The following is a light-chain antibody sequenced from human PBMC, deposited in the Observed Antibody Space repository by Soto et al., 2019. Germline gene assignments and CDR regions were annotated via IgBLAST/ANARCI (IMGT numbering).Light chain of an antibody. V-gene: IGKV3-15*01. CDR3: QQYKSWPIT. J-gene: IGKJ5*01. Sequence: EIVMMQSPATLSVSPGERATLSCRASQSVSADLAWYQQKPGQAPMLLIYGPSTRATGIPARFSGSGSGTEFTLTISGLQSEDFAIYFCQQYKSWPITFGQGTRLEIK. CDR1: QSVSAD. CDR2: GPS.